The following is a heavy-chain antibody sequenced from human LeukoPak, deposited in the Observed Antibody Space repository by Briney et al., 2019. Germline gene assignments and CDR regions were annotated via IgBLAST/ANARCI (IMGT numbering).Heavy chain of an antibody. J-gene: IGHJ3*02. CDR3: ARHSPIVGAARSFDM. Sequence: GGSLRLSCTASGFTFSSYAMHCVRQAPGKGLEWVSVIFSGGTTYYADSVKGRFTISRDNSKNTLYLQMNNLRAEDTAVYYCARHSPIVGAARSFDMWGQGTMVTVSS. CDR2: IFSGGTT. V-gene: IGHV3-66*04. D-gene: IGHD1-26*01. CDR1: GFTFSSYA.